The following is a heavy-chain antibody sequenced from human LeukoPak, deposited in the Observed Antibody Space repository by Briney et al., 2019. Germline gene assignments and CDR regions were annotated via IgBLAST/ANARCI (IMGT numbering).Heavy chain of an antibody. D-gene: IGHD3-10*01. CDR2: INSYNGNT. V-gene: IGHV1-18*04. Sequence: ASVKVSCKASGYTFTGYYMHWVRQAPGQGLEWMGWINSYNGNTHYAQKFQDRFTMTTDPFTNTVYMELRSLRSDDTAVYYCTRDRGDWGPDYWGHGTLVTVSS. J-gene: IGHJ4*01. CDR1: GYTFTGYY. CDR3: TRDRGDWGPDY.